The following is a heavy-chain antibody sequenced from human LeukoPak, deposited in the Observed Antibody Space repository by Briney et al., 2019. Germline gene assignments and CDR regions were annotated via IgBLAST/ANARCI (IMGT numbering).Heavy chain of an antibody. CDR1: GFIVSSNY. D-gene: IGHD4-23*01. CDR3: ARDLYGGNSDY. CDR2: IYSGGST. J-gene: IGHJ4*02. V-gene: IGHV3-53*01. Sequence: GSLKLSCAASGFIVSSNYMSRVPQAPRQGLEWVSVIYSGGSTYYADSVKGRFTISRDNSKNTLYLQMHSLRAEDTAVYYCARDLYGGNSDYWGQGTLVTVSS.